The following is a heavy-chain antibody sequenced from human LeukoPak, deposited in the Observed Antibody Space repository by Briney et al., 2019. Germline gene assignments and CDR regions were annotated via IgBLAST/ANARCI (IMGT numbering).Heavy chain of an antibody. Sequence: ASVKVSCKASGYTFTGYYMHWVRQAPGQGLEWMGWINPNSGGTNYAQKFRGRVTMTRDTSISTAYMELSRLRSDDTAVYYCARGPVLSFWQVVVIGNDAFDIWGQGTMVTVSS. D-gene: IGHD3-22*01. CDR1: GYTFTGYY. CDR2: INPNSGGT. CDR3: ARGPVLSFWQVVVIGNDAFDI. V-gene: IGHV1-2*02. J-gene: IGHJ3*02.